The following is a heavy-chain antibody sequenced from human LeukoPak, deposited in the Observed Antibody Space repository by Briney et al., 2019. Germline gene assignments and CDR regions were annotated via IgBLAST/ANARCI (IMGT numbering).Heavy chain of an antibody. Sequence: ASVKVSCKASGYTFTSYGISWVRQAPGQGLEWMGWISAYNGNTNYAQKLQGRVTMTTDTSTSTAYMELRSLRSDGTAVYYCARDGRGREAWIQLWLHSFDYWGQGTLVTVSS. CDR1: GYTFTSYG. D-gene: IGHD5-18*01. CDR2: ISAYNGNT. J-gene: IGHJ4*02. V-gene: IGHV1-18*01. CDR3: ARDGRGREAWIQLWLHSFDY.